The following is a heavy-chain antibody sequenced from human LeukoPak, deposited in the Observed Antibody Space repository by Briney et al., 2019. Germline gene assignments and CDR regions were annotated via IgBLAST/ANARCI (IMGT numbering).Heavy chain of an antibody. CDR1: GYSFTSYW. V-gene: IGHV5-51*01. J-gene: IGHJ5*02. CDR2: IYPSDSDT. CDR3: ARLTYTPSGFDP. Sequence: GESLKISCKGSGYSFTSYWIGWVPQMPGKGLEWMGIIYPSDSDTRYSPSFEGQVTMSADKSISTAYLQWSSLEASDTAMYYCARLTYTPSGFDPWGQGTLVTVSS. D-gene: IGHD5-18*01.